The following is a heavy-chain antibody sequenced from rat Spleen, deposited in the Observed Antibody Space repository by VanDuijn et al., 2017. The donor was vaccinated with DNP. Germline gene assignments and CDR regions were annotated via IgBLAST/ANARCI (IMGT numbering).Heavy chain of an antibody. CDR3: ARGDYDGSYYSYYFDY. J-gene: IGHJ2*01. Sequence: QVQLKESGPVLVQASETLSLTCTVSGFSLTDYGVIWVRQSPGKGLEWLGIIWGDGNTDYNSALKSRLSLGRDTSKSQVFLKMNSLQTEDTATYYCARGDYDGSYYSYYFDYWGQGVMVTVSS. D-gene: IGHD1-12*02. CDR2: IWGDGNT. CDR1: GFSLTDYG. V-gene: IGHV2S75*01.